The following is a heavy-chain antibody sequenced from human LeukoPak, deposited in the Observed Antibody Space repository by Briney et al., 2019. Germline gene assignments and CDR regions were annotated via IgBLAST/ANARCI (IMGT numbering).Heavy chain of an antibody. CDR2: IYYSGST. CDR3: ARASRYGDYARMDV. Sequence: SETLSLTCTVSGGSISSGGYYWSWIRQHPGKGLEWIGYIYYSGSTYYNPSLKSRVTISVDTSKNQFSLKLSSVTAADTAVYYCARASRYGDYARMDVWGQGTTVTVSS. CDR1: GGSISSGGYY. D-gene: IGHD4-17*01. J-gene: IGHJ6*02. V-gene: IGHV4-31*03.